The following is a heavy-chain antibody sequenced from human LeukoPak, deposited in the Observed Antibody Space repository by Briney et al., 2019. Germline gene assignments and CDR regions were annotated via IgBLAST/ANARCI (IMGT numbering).Heavy chain of an antibody. CDR2: MNPNSGNT. CDR3: ARNVAGSRQFDS. J-gene: IGHJ4*02. D-gene: IGHD3-10*01. CDR1: GYTFTSYD. V-gene: IGHV1-8*01. Sequence: ASVKLSCKASGYTFTSYDINWVRQATGQGHELRGWMNPNSGNTGYAQKFQGRVIMTRNTSISTAYMDLSSLRSEDTAVYYCARNVAGSRQFDSWGQGTLVTVSS.